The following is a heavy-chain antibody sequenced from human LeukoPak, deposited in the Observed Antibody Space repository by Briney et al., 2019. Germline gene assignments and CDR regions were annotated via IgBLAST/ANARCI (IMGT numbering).Heavy chain of an antibody. J-gene: IGHJ6*04. CDR2: IYYSGST. CDR1: GGSISSGGYY. V-gene: IGHV4-31*03. D-gene: IGHD3-9*01. CDR3: ASLHKLRYFDWLNPNYYYGMDV. Sequence: PSQTLSLTCTVSGGSISSGGYYWSWIRQHPGKGLEWIGYIYYSGSTYYNPSLKSRVTISVDKSKNQFSLKLSSVTAADTAVYYCASLHKLRYFDWLNPNYYYGMDVWGKGTTVTVSS.